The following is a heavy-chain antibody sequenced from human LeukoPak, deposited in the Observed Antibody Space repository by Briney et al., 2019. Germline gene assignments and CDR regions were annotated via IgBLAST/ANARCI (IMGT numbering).Heavy chain of an antibody. CDR2: IKQDGSEK. V-gene: IGHV3-7*01. D-gene: IGHD3-9*01. CDR1: GFTFSSYG. Sequence: GRSLRLSCAASGFTFSSYGMHWVRQAPGKGLEWVANIKQDGSEKYYVDSVKGRFTISRDNAKNSLYLQMNSLRAEDTAVYYCASNDILTGYRGDSFDYWGQGTLVTVSS. CDR3: ASNDILTGYRGDSFDY. J-gene: IGHJ4*02.